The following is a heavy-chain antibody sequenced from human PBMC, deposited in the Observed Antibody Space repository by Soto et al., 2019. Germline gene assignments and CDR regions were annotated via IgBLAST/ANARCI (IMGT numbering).Heavy chain of an antibody. J-gene: IGHJ6*01. CDR1: GGSFSGYY. D-gene: IGHD2-2*01. V-gene: IGHV4-34*01. Sequence: LSENLSLTCAVYGGSFSGYYWSWIRQTPGKGLEWIGEINHSGSTNYNPSLKSRVTISVDTAKNLFSLKLSSVAAADTAVYYCTRRYCTSNSCYYY. CDR3: TRRYCTSNSCYYY. CDR2: INHSGST.